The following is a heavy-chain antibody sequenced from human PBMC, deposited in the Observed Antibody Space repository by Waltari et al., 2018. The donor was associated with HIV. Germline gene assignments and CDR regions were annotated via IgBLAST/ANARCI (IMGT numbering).Heavy chain of an antibody. V-gene: IGHV4-39*01. D-gene: IGHD5-12*01. Sequence: QLKLQESGPGLAKPSETLSLTCIVSGGSIRSTSNNWAWIRQPPGKGLEWFGSVYYSGNTYYRPSLKSRVTITVDTSKNQFSLRLGSVTAADTAVYYCARRYSGYGGRHPWFDPWGQGTLVTVSS. CDR2: VYYSGNT. CDR3: ARRYSGYGGRHPWFDP. J-gene: IGHJ5*02. CDR1: GGSIRSTSNN.